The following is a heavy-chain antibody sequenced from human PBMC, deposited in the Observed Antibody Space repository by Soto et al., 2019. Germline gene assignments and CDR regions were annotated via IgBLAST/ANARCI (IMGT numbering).Heavy chain of an antibody. J-gene: IGHJ6*02. CDR1: GFTFSDYW. D-gene: IGHD2-2*01. V-gene: IGHV3-74*01. CDR3: ARGVRNYYGVDV. Sequence: EVQLVESGGGLVQPGGSLRLSCVASGFTFSDYWMHWVRQAPGKGLVWVSRIKLDGGITSHADSVKGRFTISRDNARNTVHLQINSLRAEDTGVYFCARGVRNYYGVDVWGQGTTVTVSS. CDR2: IKLDGGIT.